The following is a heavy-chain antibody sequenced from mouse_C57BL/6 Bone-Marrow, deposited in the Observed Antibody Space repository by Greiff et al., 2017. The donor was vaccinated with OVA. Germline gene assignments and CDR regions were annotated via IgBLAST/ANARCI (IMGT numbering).Heavy chain of an antibody. J-gene: IGHJ3*01. CDR2: FHPYNDDT. CDR3: ARPGDYDGDWFAY. CDR1: GYTFTTYP. Sequence: LVESGAELVKPGASVKMSCKASGYTFTTYPLEWMKQNHGKSLEWIGNFHPYNDDTKYNEKFKGKATLTVEKSSSTVYLELSRLTSDDSAVYYCARPGDYDGDWFAYWGQGTLVTVSA. D-gene: IGHD2-4*01. V-gene: IGHV1-47*01.